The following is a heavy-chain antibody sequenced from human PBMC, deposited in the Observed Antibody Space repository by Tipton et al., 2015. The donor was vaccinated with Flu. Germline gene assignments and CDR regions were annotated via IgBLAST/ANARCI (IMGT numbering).Heavy chain of an antibody. CDR2: ISAHNGNT. CDR3: AGDERRYSDTGGPKGYFDL. D-gene: IGHD2-8*02. CDR1: GYTFTNYG. Sequence: QVQLVQSGAEAKKPGASVKVSCKASGYTFTNYGINWVRQAPGQGLEWMGWISAHNGNTNYAQKVQGRVTMTTDTSTSIAYMELRSLRSDDTAVYYCAGDERRYSDTGGPKGYFDLWGRGTLVPVSS. V-gene: IGHV1-18*01. J-gene: IGHJ2*01.